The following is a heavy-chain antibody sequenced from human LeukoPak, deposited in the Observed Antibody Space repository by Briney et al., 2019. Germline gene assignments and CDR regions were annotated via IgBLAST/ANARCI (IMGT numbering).Heavy chain of an antibody. Sequence: GASVKVSCKASGYTFTSYYMHWVRQAPGQGLEWMGIINPSGGSTSYAQKFQGRVTMTRDTSTSTVYMELSSLRSEDTAVYYCARDYGSSGYYWGLYYYYMDVWGKGTTVTISS. CDR3: ARDYGSSGYYWGLYYYYMDV. J-gene: IGHJ6*03. CDR2: INPSGGST. CDR1: GYTFTSYY. V-gene: IGHV1-46*01. D-gene: IGHD3-22*01.